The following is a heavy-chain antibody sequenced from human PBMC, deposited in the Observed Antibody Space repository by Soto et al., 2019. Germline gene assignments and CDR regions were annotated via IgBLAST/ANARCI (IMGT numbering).Heavy chain of an antibody. V-gene: IGHV3-23*01. J-gene: IGHJ4*02. CDR2: IMKSGDSA. D-gene: IGHD2-21*02. CDR3: ARESGGDWGYVDF. CDR1: GFTFSNYA. Sequence: LESGGALVQPGGSLRLSCAASGFTFSNYAMTWVRQTPGKGLERVATIMKSGDSAHYADSVGGRFTVSRDNSINVWYLQMNALRAEDTARYFCARESGGDWGYVDFWGQGSQVTVSS.